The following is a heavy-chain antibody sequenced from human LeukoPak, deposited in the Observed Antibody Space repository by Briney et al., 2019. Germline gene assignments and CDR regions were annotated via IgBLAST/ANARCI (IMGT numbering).Heavy chain of an antibody. J-gene: IGHJ4*02. CDR1: GFTFSSYA. CDR3: ASILGLQGTAAGTVSDY. CDR2: ISYDGSNK. D-gene: IGHD6-13*01. Sequence: GRSLRLSCAASGFTFSSYAMHWVRQAPGKGLEWVAVISYDGSNKYYADSVKGRFTISRDNSKNTLYLQMNSLRAEDTAVYYCASILGLQGTAAGTVSDYWGQGTPVTVSS. V-gene: IGHV3-30*04.